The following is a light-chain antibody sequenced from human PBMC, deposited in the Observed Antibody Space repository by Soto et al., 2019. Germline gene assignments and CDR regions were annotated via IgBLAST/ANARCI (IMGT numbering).Light chain of an antibody. Sequence: DIVMTQSPDSLAVSLGERATINCKSSQSVLYSSNNKNYLAWYQQKPGQPPRLLIYWASTRESGVPDRFSGSGSGTDFTLTTSSLQAEHVAVYYCQQYYNTPYTFGQGAKLEIK. CDR1: QSVLYSSNNKNY. J-gene: IGKJ2*01. CDR2: WAS. V-gene: IGKV4-1*01. CDR3: QQYYNTPYT.